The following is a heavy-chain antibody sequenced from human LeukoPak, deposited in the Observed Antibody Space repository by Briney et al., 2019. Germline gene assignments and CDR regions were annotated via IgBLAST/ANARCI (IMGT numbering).Heavy chain of an antibody. CDR1: GYTFTSYG. Sequence: ASVKVSCKASGYTFTSYGISWVRQAPGQGLEWMGWISAYNGNTNYAQKLQGRVTMTTDTSTSTAYMELSSLRSEDTAVYYCARVNGKYYYDSSGYYYPYWGQGTLVTVSS. J-gene: IGHJ4*02. V-gene: IGHV1-18*01. D-gene: IGHD3-22*01. CDR2: ISAYNGNT. CDR3: ARVNGKYYYDSSGYYYPY.